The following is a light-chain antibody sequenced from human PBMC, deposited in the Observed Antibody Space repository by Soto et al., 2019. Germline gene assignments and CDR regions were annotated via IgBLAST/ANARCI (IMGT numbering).Light chain of an antibody. Sequence: IHTAYSPSTVSAFVVARVPITWRGKHSVNNWLAWYQQRPGKATKLLNYDASTLESGVPSMFSGSGSRTEFTLTISRLQPDDFATYYCQQYNIYHTFGGGPKVDI. V-gene: IGKV1-5*01. CDR3: QQYNIYHT. CDR2: DAS. J-gene: IGKJ4*01. CDR1: HSVNNW.